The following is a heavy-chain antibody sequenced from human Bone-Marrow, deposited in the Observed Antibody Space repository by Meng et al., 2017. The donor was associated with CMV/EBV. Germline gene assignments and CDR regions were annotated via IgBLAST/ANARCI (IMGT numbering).Heavy chain of an antibody. V-gene: IGHV3-13*01. CDR2: IGTAGDT. J-gene: IGHJ4*02. CDR1: GFTFSSND. CDR3: AKDNGKFGGDYHFDY. D-gene: IGHD4-17*01. Sequence: GESLKISCAASGFTFSSNDMHWVRQTTGKGLEWVSAIGTAGDTYYPGSVKGRFTISRDNAKNSLYLQMNSLRAEDTALYYCAKDNGKFGGDYHFDYWGQGTLVTVSS.